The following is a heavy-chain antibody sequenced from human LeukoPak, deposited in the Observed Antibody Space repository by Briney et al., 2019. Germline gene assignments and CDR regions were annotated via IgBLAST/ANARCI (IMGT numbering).Heavy chain of an antibody. CDR1: GFTFSSYS. V-gene: IGHV3-21*01. J-gene: IGHJ4*02. CDR3: AREGIVGATDH. D-gene: IGHD1-26*01. Sequence: PGGSLRLSCAASGFTFSSYSMNWVRQAPGKGLEWVSSISNSSSSYIYYADSVKGRFTISRDNAKNSLYLQMNSLRAEDTAVYYCAREGIVGATDHWGQGTLVTVSS. CDR2: ISNSSSSYI.